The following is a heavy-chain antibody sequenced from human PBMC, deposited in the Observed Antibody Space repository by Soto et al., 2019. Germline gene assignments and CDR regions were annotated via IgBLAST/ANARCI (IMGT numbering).Heavy chain of an antibody. CDR2: VYYSGST. J-gene: IGHJ4*02. CDR1: GGSVTLTSYY. D-gene: IGHD4-17*01. CDR3: ARQVDYGDFYFDY. V-gene: IGHV4-39*07. Sequence: KPSETLSLTCSVSGGSVTLTSYYWGWIRQPPGKGLEWIGNVYYSGSTNYNPSLKSRVTMSVDTSKNQFSLKLSSVTAADTAVYYCARQVDYGDFYFDYWGQGTLVTVSS.